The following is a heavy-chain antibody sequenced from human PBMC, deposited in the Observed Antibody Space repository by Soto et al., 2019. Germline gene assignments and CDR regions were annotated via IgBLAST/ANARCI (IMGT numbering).Heavy chain of an antibody. D-gene: IGHD3-3*01. CDR2: IYSGGST. CDR3: ARDEYYEGAFDI. J-gene: IGHJ3*02. Sequence: GGSLRLSCAASGFTFSSYAMSWVRQAPGKGLEWVSVIYSGGSTYYADSVKGRFTISRDNSKNTLYLQMNSLRAEDTAVYYCARDEYYEGAFDIWGQGTMVTVSS. V-gene: IGHV3-53*01. CDR1: GFTFSSYA.